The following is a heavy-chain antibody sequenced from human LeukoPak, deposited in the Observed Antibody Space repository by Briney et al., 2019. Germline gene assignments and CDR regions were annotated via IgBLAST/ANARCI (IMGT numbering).Heavy chain of an antibody. CDR2: IYPSAGTS. V-gene: IGHV1-46*01. D-gene: IGHD6-6*01. CDR3: ERERPSAGHFDS. Sequence: ASVKVSCKASGYTFTSYYMHWVRQAPGQGLEWMGIIYPSAGTSDYAQKFQGRVTMTSDTSTTTFYMDLSSLRSEDTALYFCERERPSAGHFDSWGQGTLVTVSS. J-gene: IGHJ4*02. CDR1: GYTFTSYY.